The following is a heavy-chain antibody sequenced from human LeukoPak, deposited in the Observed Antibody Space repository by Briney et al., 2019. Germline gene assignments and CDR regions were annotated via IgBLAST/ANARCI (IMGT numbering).Heavy chain of an antibody. D-gene: IGHD6-19*01. CDR3: AGDKTTGGWYEFDY. CDR1: GFTVSSNY. CDR2: ISNDGDT. J-gene: IGHJ4*02. V-gene: IGHV3-53*01. Sequence: GGSLRLSCAASGFTVSSNYMSWVRQGPGKGLECVSVISNDGDTYYADSVKGRFTISRDTSKNTVSLQMNSLRAGDTAVYYRAGDKTTGGWYEFDYWGQGTLVTVSS.